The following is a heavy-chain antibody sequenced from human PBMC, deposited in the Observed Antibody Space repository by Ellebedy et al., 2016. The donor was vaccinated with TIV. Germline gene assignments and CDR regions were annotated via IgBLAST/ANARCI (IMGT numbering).Heavy chain of an antibody. D-gene: IGHD1-26*01. J-gene: IGHJ4*02. CDR3: ARDDGGTYPLDY. CDR2: ISYDGSTK. Sequence: PGGSLRLSCTASGFIFSDYAIHWVRQAPGKGLEWVAFISYDGSTKYYADSVKGRFTISRDNSKNTLYLQMNSLIGEDTAVYYSARDDGGTYPLDYWGQGTLVTVSS. V-gene: IGHV3-30-3*01. CDR1: GFIFSDYA.